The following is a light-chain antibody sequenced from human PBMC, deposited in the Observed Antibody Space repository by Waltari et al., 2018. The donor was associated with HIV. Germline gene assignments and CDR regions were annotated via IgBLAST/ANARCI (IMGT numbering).Light chain of an antibody. CDR3: QLFGTSPRLT. J-gene: IGKJ4*02. V-gene: IGKV3-20*01. CDR1: QNVGSTY. Sequence: DTVLTQSPGTLSLSPGERATLPCSARQNVGSTYLTWYQQKPGQARTLLIFGASTRGTGMPDRFSGSGSGTDFTLSISRLEPEDFAAYYCQLFGTSPRLTFGGGTKVEIK. CDR2: GAS.